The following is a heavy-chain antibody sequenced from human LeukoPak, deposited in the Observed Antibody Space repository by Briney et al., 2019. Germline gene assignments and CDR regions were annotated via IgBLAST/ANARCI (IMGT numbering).Heavy chain of an antibody. CDR2: INPNSGGT. CDR1: GYTFTGYY. V-gene: IGHV1-2*02. J-gene: IGHJ5*02. D-gene: IGHD6-6*01. Sequence: ASVKVSCKASGYTFTGYYMPWGRQAPGQGLEWMGWINPNSGGTNYAQKFQGRVTMTRDTSISTAYMELSRLRSDDTAVYYCAREEYSSSSNNWFDPWGQGTLVTVSS. CDR3: AREEYSSSSNNWFDP.